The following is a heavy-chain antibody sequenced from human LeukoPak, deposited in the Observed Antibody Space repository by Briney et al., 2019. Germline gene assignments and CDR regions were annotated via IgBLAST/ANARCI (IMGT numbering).Heavy chain of an antibody. V-gene: IGHV3-23*01. CDR2: IGSSGGST. D-gene: IGHD6-19*01. CDR3: GKAGQWRHYFMDV. J-gene: IGHJ6*03. Sequence: GGSLRLSCAASGFTFSSFDMNWVRQAPGKGLEWVSVIGSSGGSTYYADSVKDRFTISRDNSKNTLYLQMNSLRAEDTAVYYCGKAGQWRHYFMDVWGKGTTVTVSS. CDR1: GFTFSSFD.